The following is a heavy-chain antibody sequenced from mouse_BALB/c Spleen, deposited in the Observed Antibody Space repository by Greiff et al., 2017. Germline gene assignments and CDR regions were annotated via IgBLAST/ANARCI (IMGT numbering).Heavy chain of an antibody. Sequence: DVQLQESGGGLVQPGGSRKLSCAASGFTFSSFGMHWVRQAPEKGLEWVAYISSGSSTIYYADTVKGRFTISRDNPKNTLFLQMTSLRSEDTAMYYCARYYYGEGGYAMDYWGQGTSVTVSS. J-gene: IGHJ4*01. V-gene: IGHV5-17*02. CDR1: GFTFSSFG. CDR3: ARYYYGEGGYAMDY. CDR2: ISSGSSTI. D-gene: IGHD1-1*01.